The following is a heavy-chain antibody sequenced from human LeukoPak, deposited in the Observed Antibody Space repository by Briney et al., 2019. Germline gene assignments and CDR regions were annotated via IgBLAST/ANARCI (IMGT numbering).Heavy chain of an antibody. V-gene: IGHV3-7*01. Sequence: GGSLRLSCADSGFTFSNDWMCWVRQAPGKGLEWVANINQDKSKKYYADSVKGRFTISRDNAKNSLYLQMSSLTAEDTAIYYCARDHAYRADYWGQGTLVTVSS. J-gene: IGHJ4*02. CDR3: ARDHAYRADY. CDR1: GFTFSNDW. D-gene: IGHD2-2*01. CDR2: INQDKSKK.